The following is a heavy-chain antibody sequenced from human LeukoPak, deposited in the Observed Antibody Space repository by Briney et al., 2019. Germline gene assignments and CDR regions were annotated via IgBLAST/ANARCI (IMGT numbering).Heavy chain of an antibody. D-gene: IGHD2-2*01. Sequence: EASVKVSCKASGGTLSRYAISWVRQAPGQGLEWMGGIIPILGTTNYAQKFQGRVTITADESTSTAYMELSSLRSDDTAVYNCARVVTPRYCSTTSCYWKGWFDPWGQGTLVTVSS. CDR1: GGTLSRYA. CDR3: ARVVTPRYCSTTSCYWKGWFDP. CDR2: IIPILGTT. V-gene: IGHV1-69*13. J-gene: IGHJ5*02.